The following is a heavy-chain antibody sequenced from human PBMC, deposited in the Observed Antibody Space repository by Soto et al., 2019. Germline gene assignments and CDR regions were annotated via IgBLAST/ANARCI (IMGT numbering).Heavy chain of an antibody. D-gene: IGHD2-2*01. J-gene: IGHJ6*03. Sequence: ASVKVSCKASGYTFTSFDINWVRQASGEGLEWMGWMNPNSGNTIYAQKFQGRVTMTRNTSINTAYMELSSLRSEDTAVYYCARGRSSRAMDVWGKGTTVTVSS. CDR1: GYTFTSFD. CDR2: MNPNSGNT. V-gene: IGHV1-8*01. CDR3: ARGRSSRAMDV.